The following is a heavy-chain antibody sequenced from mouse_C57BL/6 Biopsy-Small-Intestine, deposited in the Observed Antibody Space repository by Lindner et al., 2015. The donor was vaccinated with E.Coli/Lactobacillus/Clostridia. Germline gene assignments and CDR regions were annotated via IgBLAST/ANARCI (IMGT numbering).Heavy chain of an antibody. CDR2: IRPGSENS. CDR3: ARGTDYFDY. Sequence: VQLQESGPEVVKPGASVRISCKASGYSFTSYYIHWVKQRPGQGLEWIGWIRPGSENSNYHEKFKGKATLTADTSSSTAYMQFSSLTSEDSAIYYCARGTDYFDYWGQGTTLTVSS. CDR1: GYSFTSYY. J-gene: IGHJ2*01. V-gene: IGHV1-66*01. D-gene: IGHD3-3*01.